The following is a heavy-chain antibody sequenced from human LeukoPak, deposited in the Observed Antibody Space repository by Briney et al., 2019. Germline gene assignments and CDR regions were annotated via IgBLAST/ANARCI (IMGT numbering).Heavy chain of an antibody. V-gene: IGHV6-1*01. CDR2: TCYRSQWYN. J-gene: IGHJ4*02. CDR3: ARVTVTTLEN. Sequence: SQTLSLTCAISGDSVSSNTAAWNWISQSPSRGLEWLGRTCYRSQWYNDYAVSVKSRITINPDTSKNQFSLQLNSVTPEDTAVYYCARVTVTTLENWGQGTLVTVSS. D-gene: IGHD4-17*01. CDR1: GDSVSSNTAA.